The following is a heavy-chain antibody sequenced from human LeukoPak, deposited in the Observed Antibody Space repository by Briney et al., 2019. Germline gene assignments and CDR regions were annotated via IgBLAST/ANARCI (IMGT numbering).Heavy chain of an antibody. Sequence: SETLSLTCTVSGGSISSYYWSWIRQPPGKGLEWIGSIYYSGSTYYNPSLKSRVTISVDTSKNQFSLKLSSVTAADTAVYYCAREGAYSGSYSGWYWGQGTLVTVSS. CDR1: GGSISSYY. J-gene: IGHJ4*02. CDR2: IYYSGST. D-gene: IGHD1-26*01. V-gene: IGHV4-39*07. CDR3: AREGAYSGSYSGWY.